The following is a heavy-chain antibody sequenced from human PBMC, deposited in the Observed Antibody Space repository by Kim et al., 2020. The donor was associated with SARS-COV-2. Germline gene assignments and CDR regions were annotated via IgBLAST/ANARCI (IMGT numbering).Heavy chain of an antibody. CDR1: GGSVSSGSYY. D-gene: IGHD1-20*01. Sequence: SETLSLTCTVSGGSVSSGSYYWSWIRQPPGKGLEWIGYIYYSGSTNYNPSLKSRVTISVDTSKNQFSLKLSSVTAADTAVYYCARDRLNWNDAFDIWGQGTMVTVSS. CDR2: IYYSGST. CDR3: ARDRLNWNDAFDI. V-gene: IGHV4-61*01. J-gene: IGHJ3*02.